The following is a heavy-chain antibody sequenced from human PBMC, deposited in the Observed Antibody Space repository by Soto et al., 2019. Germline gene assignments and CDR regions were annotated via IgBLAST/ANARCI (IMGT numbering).Heavy chain of an antibody. CDR3: ARRTSTVTTPVDY. D-gene: IGHD4-4*01. CDR1: GFTFSSYA. J-gene: IGHJ4*02. V-gene: IGHV3-23*01. CDR2: ISGSGGST. Sequence: EVQLLESGGGLVQPGGSLSLSCAASGFTFSSYALSWVRQAPGKGLEWVSAISGSGGSTYYADSVKGRFPSSRANSKNTLYLQMNSLRAEDTAVYYCARRTSTVTTPVDYWGQGTPVTVSS.